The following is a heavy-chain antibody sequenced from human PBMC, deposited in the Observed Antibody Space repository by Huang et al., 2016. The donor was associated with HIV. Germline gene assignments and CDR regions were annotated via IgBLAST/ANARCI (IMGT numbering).Heavy chain of an antibody. J-gene: IGHJ1*01. Sequence: LRESGSRLVKASGTLSLTCNVAGISISGNSNYWGWIRQSPGKGLEWISTMHDGGMTYYNPALKSRVSMSGDTSHNQHLSLTRSLVTVADTAIYYCASAIVVVATSRFYFEQWGGGILVTVPP. D-gene: IGHD2-2*01. V-gene: IGHV4-39*02. CDR3: ASAIVVVATSRFYFEQ. CDR2: MHDGGMT. CDR1: GISISGNSNY.